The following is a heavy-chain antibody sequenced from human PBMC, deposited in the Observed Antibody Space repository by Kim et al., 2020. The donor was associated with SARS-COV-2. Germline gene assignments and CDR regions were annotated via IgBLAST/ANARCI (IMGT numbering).Heavy chain of an antibody. J-gene: IGHJ6*02. V-gene: IGHV1-24*01. CDR1: GYTLTELS. CDR3: ATGFVLDGSLRPNYYCYYGMDV. CDR2: FDPEDGET. Sequence: ASVKVSCKVSGYTLTELSMHWVRQAPGKGLEWMGGFDPEDGETIYAQKFQGRVTMTEDTSTDTAYMELSSLRSEDTAVYYCATGFVLDGSLRPNYYCYYGMDVWGQGTTVTVSS. D-gene: IGHD3-10*01.